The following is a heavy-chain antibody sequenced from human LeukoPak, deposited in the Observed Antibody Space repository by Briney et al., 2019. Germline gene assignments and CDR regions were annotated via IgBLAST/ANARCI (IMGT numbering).Heavy chain of an antibody. CDR3: ARDEVGATPPLD. CDR1: GYTFRGYY. Sequence: ASVKVSCKASGYTFRGYYMHWVRQAPVQGLEWMGWINPNSGGTNYPQKFQGRVTMTRDTSISTAYMELSRLRSDDTAVYYCARDEVGATPPLDWGQGTLVTVSS. V-gene: IGHV1-2*02. CDR2: INPNSGGT. J-gene: IGHJ4*02. D-gene: IGHD1-26*01.